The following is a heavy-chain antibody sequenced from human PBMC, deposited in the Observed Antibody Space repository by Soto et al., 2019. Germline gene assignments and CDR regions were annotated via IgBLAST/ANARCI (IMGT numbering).Heavy chain of an antibody. Sequence: ASVKVSCKASGYTFTSYAMHWVRQAPGQRLEWMGWINAGNGNTKYSQKFQGRVTITRDTSASTAYMELSSLRSEDTAVYYCARGIVVVTSANWFDPWGQGTQVTVSS. V-gene: IGHV1-3*01. J-gene: IGHJ5*02. CDR1: GYTFTSYA. D-gene: IGHD2-21*02. CDR3: ARGIVVVTSANWFDP. CDR2: INAGNGNT.